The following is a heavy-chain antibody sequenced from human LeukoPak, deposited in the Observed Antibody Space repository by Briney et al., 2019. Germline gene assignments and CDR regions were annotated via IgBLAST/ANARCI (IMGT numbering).Heavy chain of an antibody. J-gene: IGHJ6*02. D-gene: IGHD2-21*01. Sequence: SVKVSCKASGGTSRSYAITWARQAPGRGLEWMGRIIPILGIADYTQQLQGRVTITADKSTSTAYMELSSLRSEDTAVYYCARERLVVVSAAVDYYYGMDVWGQGTTVIVSS. CDR3: ARERLVVVSAAVDYYYGMDV. V-gene: IGHV1-69*04. CDR1: GGTSRSYA. CDR2: IIPILGIA.